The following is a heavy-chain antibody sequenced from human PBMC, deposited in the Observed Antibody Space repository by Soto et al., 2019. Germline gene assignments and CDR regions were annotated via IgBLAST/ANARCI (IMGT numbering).Heavy chain of an antibody. V-gene: IGHV3-53*01. Sequence: GGSLRLSCAASWFTVSSNYMSWVRQAPGKGLEWVSVIYSGGSTYYADSVKGRFTISRDNSKNTLYLQMNSLRAEDTAVYYCARGRRQLRYDAFDIWGQGTMVTVSS. CDR3: ARGRRQLRYDAFDI. J-gene: IGHJ3*02. CDR1: WFTVSSNY. D-gene: IGHD3-9*01. CDR2: IYSGGST.